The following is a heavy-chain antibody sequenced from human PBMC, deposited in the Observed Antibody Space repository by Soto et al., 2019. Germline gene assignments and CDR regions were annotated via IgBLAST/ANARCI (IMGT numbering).Heavy chain of an antibody. Sequence: PGGSLRLSCAASGFTFSSYAMHWVRQAPGKGLEWVAVISYDGSNKYYADSVKGRFTISRDNSKNTLYLQMNSLRAEDTAVYYCAFPPRVAVAGTRRPFDYWGQGTLVTVSS. D-gene: IGHD6-19*01. CDR3: AFPPRVAVAGTRRPFDY. V-gene: IGHV3-30-3*01. CDR1: GFTFSSYA. CDR2: ISYDGSNK. J-gene: IGHJ4*02.